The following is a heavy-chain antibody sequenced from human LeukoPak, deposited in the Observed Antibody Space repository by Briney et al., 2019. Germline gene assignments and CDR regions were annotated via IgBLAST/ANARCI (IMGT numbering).Heavy chain of an antibody. V-gene: IGHV3-30*03. CDR1: GFTFSNYG. CDR3: ASSNPFDY. Sequence: GGSLRLSCAASGFTFSNYGMHWVRQTPGKGLEWVAVISYDGSYKYYADSVKGRFTISRDNSKNTLYLQMNSLRAEDTAVYYCASSNPFDYWGQGTLVTVSS. D-gene: IGHD1-14*01. CDR2: ISYDGSYK. J-gene: IGHJ4*02.